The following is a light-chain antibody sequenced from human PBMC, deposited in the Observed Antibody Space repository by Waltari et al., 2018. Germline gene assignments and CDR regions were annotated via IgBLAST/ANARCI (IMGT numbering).Light chain of an antibody. Sequence: IVLTQSPGTLSLSPGEVATLSCRASQSVSSTYLAWYQQRPGQAPRLLIYGVTSRASGIPDRFSGSGSGTDFTLTISRLEPEDFAVYYCQQYLSTALTFGGGTKVEIK. CDR2: GVT. V-gene: IGKV3-20*01. CDR1: QSVSSTY. J-gene: IGKJ4*01. CDR3: QQYLSTALT.